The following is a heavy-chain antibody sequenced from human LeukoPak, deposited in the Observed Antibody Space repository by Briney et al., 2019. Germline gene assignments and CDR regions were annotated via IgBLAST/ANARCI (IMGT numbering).Heavy chain of an antibody. CDR3: ARDLVVVPAAIIVDDY. CDR1: GYTFTSYG. J-gene: IGHJ4*02. V-gene: IGHV7-4-1*02. Sequence: ASVKVSCKASGYTFTSYGINWVRQAPGQGLEWMGWINTNTGNPTYAQGFTGRFVFSLDTSVSTAYLQISSLKAEDTAVYYCARDLVVVPAAIIVDDYWGQGTLVTVSS. CDR2: INTNTGNP. D-gene: IGHD2-2*02.